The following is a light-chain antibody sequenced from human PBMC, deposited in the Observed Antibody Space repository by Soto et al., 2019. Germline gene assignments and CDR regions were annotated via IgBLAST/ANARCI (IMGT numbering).Light chain of an antibody. CDR2: DAS. V-gene: IGKV3-11*01. CDR1: QSVRTH. CDR3: QHRTNWPRLT. Sequence: EVVLTQYPATLSLSAGERATLSCRASQSVRTHLVWYQQKPGQAPRLLLYDASNRATGIPARFSGSGSGTDFTLTISSLEPEDSAVYYCQHRTNWPRLTFGGGTKVEIK. J-gene: IGKJ4*01.